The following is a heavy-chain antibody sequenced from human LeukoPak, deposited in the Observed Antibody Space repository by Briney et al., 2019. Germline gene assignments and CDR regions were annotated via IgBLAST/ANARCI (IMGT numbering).Heavy chain of an antibody. CDR3: AREGGSSSRLDY. D-gene: IGHD1-26*01. CDR2: ISYDGSNK. Sequence: GRSLRLSCAASGFTFSSYAMHWVRQAPGKGLEWVAVISYDGSNKYYADSVKGRFTISRDNSKNTLYLQMNSLRAEDTAAYYCAREGGSSSRLDYWGQGTLVTVSS. J-gene: IGHJ4*02. V-gene: IGHV3-30-3*01. CDR1: GFTFSSYA.